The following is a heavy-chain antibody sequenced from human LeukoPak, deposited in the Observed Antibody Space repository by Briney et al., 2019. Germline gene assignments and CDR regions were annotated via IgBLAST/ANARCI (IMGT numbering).Heavy chain of an antibody. V-gene: IGHV3-23*01. CDR3: ARDPPWSGYLYYFDY. CDR2: ISGSGGST. D-gene: IGHD3-3*01. CDR1: GFTFSSYA. Sequence: AGGSLRLSCAASGFTFSSYAMSWVRQAPGKGLEWVSAISGSGGSTYYADSVKGRFTISRDNSKNTLYLQMNSLRAEDTAVYYCARDPPWSGYLYYFDYWGQGTLVTVSS. J-gene: IGHJ4*02.